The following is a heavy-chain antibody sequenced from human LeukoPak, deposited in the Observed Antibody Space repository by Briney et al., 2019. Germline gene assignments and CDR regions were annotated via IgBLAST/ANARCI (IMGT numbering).Heavy chain of an antibody. V-gene: IGHV4-59*01. Sequence: SETLSLTCTVSGGSISSYYWSWIRQPPGKGLEWIGYIYYSGSTNYNPSLKSRVTISVDTSKNQFSLKLSSVTAADTAVYYCARVWAAAGHNWFDPWGQGTLVTVSS. D-gene: IGHD6-13*01. J-gene: IGHJ5*02. CDR1: GGSISSYY. CDR2: IYYSGST. CDR3: ARVWAAAGHNWFDP.